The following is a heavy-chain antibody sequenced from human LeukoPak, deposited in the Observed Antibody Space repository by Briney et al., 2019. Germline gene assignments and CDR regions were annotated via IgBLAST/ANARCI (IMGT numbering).Heavy chain of an antibody. Sequence: PGGSLRLSCAASGFTFSGYAMSWVRQAPGKGLEWVSAISGSGGSTYYADSVKGRFTISRDNSKNTLYLQMNSLRAEDTAVYYCAKDRHRGYYDSSGYYPWGQGTLVTVSS. J-gene: IGHJ5*02. CDR3: AKDRHRGYYDSSGYYP. D-gene: IGHD3-22*01. CDR1: GFTFSGYA. CDR2: ISGSGGST. V-gene: IGHV3-23*01.